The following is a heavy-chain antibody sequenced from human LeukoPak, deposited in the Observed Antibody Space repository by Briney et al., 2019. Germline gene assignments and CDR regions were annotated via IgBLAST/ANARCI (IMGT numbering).Heavy chain of an antibody. D-gene: IGHD6-19*01. V-gene: IGHV1-18*01. CDR2: ISAYNGNT. J-gene: IGHJ6*02. CDR3: VRDRYSSGWYYYYYYGTDV. Sequence: ASVKVSCKASGSTFTNYDISWVRQAPGQGLEWMGWISAYNGNTNYAQKLQGRVTMTTDTSTSTAYMELRSLRSDDTAVYYCVRDRYSSGWYYYYYYGTDVWGQGTTVTVSS. CDR1: GSTFTNYD.